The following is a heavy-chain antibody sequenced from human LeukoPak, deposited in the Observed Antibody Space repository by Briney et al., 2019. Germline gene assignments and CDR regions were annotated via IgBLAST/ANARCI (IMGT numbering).Heavy chain of an antibody. CDR3: AGSGDIVATKSFDY. Sequence: ASVKVSCKASGYTFTSYGISWVRQAPGQGLEWMGWISAYNGNTNYAQKFQGRVTMTTDTSTSTAYMELRSLRSDDTAVYYCAGSGDIVATKSFDYWDQGTLVTVSS. V-gene: IGHV1-18*01. J-gene: IGHJ4*02. D-gene: IGHD5-12*01. CDR1: GYTFTSYG. CDR2: ISAYNGNT.